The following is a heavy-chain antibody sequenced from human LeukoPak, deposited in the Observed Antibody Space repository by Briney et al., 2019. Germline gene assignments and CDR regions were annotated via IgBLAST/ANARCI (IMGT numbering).Heavy chain of an antibody. V-gene: IGHV3-33*01. CDR3: AREWDSKKKGIDY. J-gene: IGHJ4*02. Sequence: PGRSLRLSCAASGFTFSSYGMHWVRQAPGKGLEWVAVIWYDGSNKYYADSVKGRFTISRDNSKNTLYPQMNSLRAEDTAVYYCAREWDSKKKGIDYWGQGTLVTVSS. CDR2: IWYDGSNK. CDR1: GFTFSSYG. D-gene: IGHD1-26*01.